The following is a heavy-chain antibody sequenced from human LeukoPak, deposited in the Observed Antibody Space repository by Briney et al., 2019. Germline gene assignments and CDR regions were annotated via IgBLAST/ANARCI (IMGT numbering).Heavy chain of an antibody. D-gene: IGHD2-2*01. CDR1: GGSISSYY. J-gene: IGHJ6*02. CDR3: ASSTELYCSSTSCQTYYYYGMDV. CDR2: IYYSGST. V-gene: IGHV4-59*01. Sequence: SGALSLTCTDSGGSISSYYWSWIRQPPGKGLEWIGYIYYSGSTNYNPSLKSRVTISVDTSKNQFSLKLSSVTAADTAVYYCASSTELYCSSTSCQTYYYYGMDVWGQGTTVTVSS.